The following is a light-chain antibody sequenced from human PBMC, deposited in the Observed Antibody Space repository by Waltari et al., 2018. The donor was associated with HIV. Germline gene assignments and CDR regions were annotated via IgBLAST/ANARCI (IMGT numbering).Light chain of an antibody. CDR2: DAS. CDR1: QDISNY. Sequence: DILMTQSPSSLSASVGDRVTITCQASQDISNYLNWYQQKPGKAPKLLIYDASNLETGVPSRFSGSGSGTDFTFTISSLQPEDIATYYCQQYDNLPSYTFGQGTKLEIK. J-gene: IGKJ2*01. CDR3: QQYDNLPSYT. V-gene: IGKV1-33*01.